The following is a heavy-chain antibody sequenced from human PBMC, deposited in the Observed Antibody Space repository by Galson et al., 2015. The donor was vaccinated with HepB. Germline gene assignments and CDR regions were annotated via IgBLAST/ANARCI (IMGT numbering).Heavy chain of an antibody. D-gene: IGHD6-19*01. Sequence: SLRLSCAASGFTFTTAWMTWVRQAPGKGLEWVGRIKSKTDGGATEYAAPVKGRFTISRDDSKNTLYLQMNSLKAEDTAVYYCTRFAAVAGCWYFEFWGRGTLVTVSS. CDR2: IKSKTDGGAT. V-gene: IGHV3-15*01. CDR3: TRFAAVAGCWYFEF. CDR1: GFTFTTAW. J-gene: IGHJ2*01.